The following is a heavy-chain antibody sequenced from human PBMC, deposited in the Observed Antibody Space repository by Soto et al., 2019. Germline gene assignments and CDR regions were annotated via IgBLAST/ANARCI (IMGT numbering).Heavy chain of an antibody. J-gene: IGHJ4*02. Sequence: QVQLVESGGGVVQPGRSLRLSCAASGFTFSSYGMHWVRQAPGKGLEWVAVISYDGSNKYYADSVKGRFTISRDNSKNTLYLHMNSLRAEDTAVYYCANDLDDRSGHYFDYWGQGTLVTVSS. CDR2: ISYDGSNK. CDR3: ANDLDDRSGHYFDY. D-gene: IGHD3-22*01. V-gene: IGHV3-30*18. CDR1: GFTFSSYG.